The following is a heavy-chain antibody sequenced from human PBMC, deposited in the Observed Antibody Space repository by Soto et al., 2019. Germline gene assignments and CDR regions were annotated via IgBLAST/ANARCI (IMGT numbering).Heavy chain of an antibody. V-gene: IGHV2-5*01. Sequence: QITLKESGPTLVKPTQTLTLTCTFSGFSLSTSGVGVGWIRQPPGKALEWLALIYWNDDKRYSQLLKSRLTITNDTSKNKLTLTIKNMATGDTATSYSAHNRFWNRGKFDPWGQGTLVTVSS. CDR1: GFSLSTSGVG. CDR3: AHNRFWNRGKFDP. J-gene: IGHJ5*02. D-gene: IGHD3-10*01. CDR2: IYWNDDK.